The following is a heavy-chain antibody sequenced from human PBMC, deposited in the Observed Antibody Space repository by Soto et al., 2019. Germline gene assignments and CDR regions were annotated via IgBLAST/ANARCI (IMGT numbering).Heavy chain of an antibody. J-gene: IGHJ4*02. V-gene: IGHV3-74*01. Sequence: EVQLVESGGGLVQPGGSLRLSCEASGFTFSTFWMHWVRQAPGKGLVWVSRINSDGSSTYYADSVKGRVTISRDNAKNTLYLHLSSLRPEYTAVYYCASDFEYWGQGTLVTVSS. CDR1: GFTFSTFW. CDR2: INSDGSST. CDR3: ASDFEY.